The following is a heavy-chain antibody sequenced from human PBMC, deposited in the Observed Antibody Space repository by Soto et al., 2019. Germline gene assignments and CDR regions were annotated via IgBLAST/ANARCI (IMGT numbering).Heavy chain of an antibody. V-gene: IGHV3-48*01. J-gene: IGHJ4*02. Sequence: GGSLRLSCAASGFTFSRYSMNWVRQAPGKGLEWVSGISSSSSSIYYADSVKGRFTISRDNSKNTLYLQMNSLRAEDTAVYYCAKRGAAGHFDYWGQGTLVTVSS. CDR1: GFTFSRYS. D-gene: IGHD6-13*01. CDR3: AKRGAAGHFDY. CDR2: ISSSSSSI.